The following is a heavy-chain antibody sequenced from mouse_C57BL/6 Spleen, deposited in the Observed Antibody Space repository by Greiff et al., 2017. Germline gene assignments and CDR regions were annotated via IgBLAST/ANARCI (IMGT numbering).Heavy chain of an antibody. CDR2: ISDGGSYT. Sequence: EVMLVESGGGLVKPGGSLKLSCAASGFTFSSYAMSWVRQTPEKRLEWVATISDGGSYTYYPDNVKGRFTISRDNAKNNLYLQMSHLKSEDTAMYYCASNDWYFDVWGTGTTVTVSS. V-gene: IGHV5-4*03. CDR3: ASNDWYFDV. J-gene: IGHJ1*03. CDR1: GFTFSSYA.